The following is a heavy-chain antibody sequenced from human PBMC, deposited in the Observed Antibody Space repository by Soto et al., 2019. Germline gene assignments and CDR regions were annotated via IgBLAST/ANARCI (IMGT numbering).Heavy chain of an antibody. V-gene: IGHV4-30-2*01. Sequence: SETLSLTCAVSGGYISGGYYSWSWIRQPPGKGLEWFGFIYNSGSTYYNSSLKGRVTISVDRSKNHCFLNLTSVTAAHPAVYYSATYRKFLKIRGQGTKVTFSS. D-gene: IGHD4-17*01. J-gene: IGHJ3*01. CDR3: ATYRKFLKI. CDR2: IYNSGST. CDR1: GGYISGGYYS.